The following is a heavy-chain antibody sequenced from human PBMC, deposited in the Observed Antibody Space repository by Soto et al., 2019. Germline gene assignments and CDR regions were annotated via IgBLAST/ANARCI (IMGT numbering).Heavy chain of an antibody. Sequence: EVHLVESGGGLVQPGGSLRLSCAASGFTFSSYSMNWVRQAPGKGLEWISYISSSSSTIYYADSVKGRFTISRDNAKYSLYLQMNSLRDEDTAVYYCARDRGPRAPNNWFDPWGQGTLVTVSS. D-gene: IGHD3-10*01. V-gene: IGHV3-48*02. CDR3: ARDRGPRAPNNWFDP. CDR2: ISSSSSTI. CDR1: GFTFSSYS. J-gene: IGHJ5*02.